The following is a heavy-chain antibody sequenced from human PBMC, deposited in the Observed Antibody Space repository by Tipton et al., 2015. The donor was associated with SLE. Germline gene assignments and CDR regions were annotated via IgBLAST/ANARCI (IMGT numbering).Heavy chain of an antibody. CDR1: GFTFSDYY. CDR2: ISSSSSYT. V-gene: IGHV3-11*05. J-gene: IGHJ3*02. CDR3: AREVLGYNGAFDI. Sequence: GSLRLSCAASGFTFSDYYMSWIRQAPGKGLEWVSYISSSSSYTNYADSVKGRFTISRDNAKNSLYLQMNSLRAEDTAVYYCAREVLGYNGAFDIWGQGTMVTVSS. D-gene: IGHD5-24*01.